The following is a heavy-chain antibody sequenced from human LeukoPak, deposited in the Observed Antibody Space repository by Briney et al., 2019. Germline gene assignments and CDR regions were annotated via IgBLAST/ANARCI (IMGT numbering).Heavy chain of an antibody. CDR2: ISNNGGST. J-gene: IGHJ5*02. CDR3: VKDFEGGYNNWFDP. V-gene: IGHV3-64D*06. Sequence: GGSLRLSCSASGFTFSSYAMHWVRQAPGKGLEYVSAISNNGGSTYYADSVKGRFTISRDNSKNTLYLQMSSLRGEDTAVYYCVKDFEGGYNNWFDPWGQGTLVTVSS. D-gene: IGHD5-12*01. CDR1: GFTFSSYA.